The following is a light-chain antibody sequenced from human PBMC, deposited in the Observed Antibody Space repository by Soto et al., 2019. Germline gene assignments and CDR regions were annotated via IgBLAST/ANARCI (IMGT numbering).Light chain of an antibody. J-gene: IGKJ5*01. CDR2: DGS. Sequence: EVFLTQSPATLSLSPGERATLSCRAGENVRTFVDWYQQKPGQTPRLLIYDGSNRATGIPARSSGSGSGTDHTLTISSLEPEDSEVYYCQQRSNWPITFGQGTRLEIK. CDR1: ENVRTF. V-gene: IGKV3-11*01. CDR3: QQRSNWPIT.